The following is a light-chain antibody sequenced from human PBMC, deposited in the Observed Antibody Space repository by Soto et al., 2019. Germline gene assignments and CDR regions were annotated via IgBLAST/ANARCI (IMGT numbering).Light chain of an antibody. V-gene: IGKV1-5*03. CDR3: LQHNSYPFT. J-gene: IGKJ5*01. CDR2: MAS. Sequence: SQSPAFISASGGDIDTSTCRASQSISIWLAWYQQKPGKAPNLLIYMASTLESGVPSRFSGSGSGTEFTLTLRSLQPEDFATYYCLQHNSYPFTFGPGTRLEI. CDR1: QSISIW.